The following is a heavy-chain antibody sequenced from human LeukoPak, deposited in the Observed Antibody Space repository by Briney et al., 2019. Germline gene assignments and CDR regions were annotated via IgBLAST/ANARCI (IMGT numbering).Heavy chain of an antibody. CDR3: AREEDYDFWSTGFDP. CDR1: GGSISGSSYY. J-gene: IGHJ5*02. CDR2: IYYSGST. D-gene: IGHD3-3*01. Sequence: PSETLSLTCTVSGGSISGSSYYWGWIRQPPGKGLEWIGSIYYSGSTYYNPSLKSRVTISVDTSKNQFSLKLSSVTAADTAVYYCAREEDYDFWSTGFDPWGQGTLVTVSS. V-gene: IGHV4-39*07.